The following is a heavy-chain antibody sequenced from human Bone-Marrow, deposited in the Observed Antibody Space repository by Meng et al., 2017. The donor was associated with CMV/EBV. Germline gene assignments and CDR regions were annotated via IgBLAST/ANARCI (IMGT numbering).Heavy chain of an antibody. CDR1: GYIFTSYY. J-gene: IGHJ5*02. D-gene: IGHD3-10*01. Sequence: ASVKVSCKASGYIFTSYYMHWVRQAPGQGLEWMGIINPSGGSTSYAQKFQGRVTMTRDTSTSTVYMELSSLRSEDTAVYYCARGTNYFGGVDNWFDPWGQGTLVTVSS. CDR3: ARGTNYFGGVDNWFDP. V-gene: IGHV1-46*01. CDR2: INPSGGST.